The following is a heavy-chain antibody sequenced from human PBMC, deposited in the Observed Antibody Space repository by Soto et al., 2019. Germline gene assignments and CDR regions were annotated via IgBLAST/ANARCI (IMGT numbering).Heavy chain of an antibody. D-gene: IGHD3-3*01. CDR1: GFTFSDYY. Sequence: PGGSLRLSCAASGFTFSDYYISWIRQAPGKGLEWVSYISSSGSTIYYADSVKGRFTISRDNAKNSLYLQMNSLRAEDTAVYYCARRSRFLEWLLSAPVDYWGQGTLVTVSS. J-gene: IGHJ4*02. V-gene: IGHV3-11*01. CDR3: ARRSRFLEWLLSAPVDY. CDR2: ISSSGSTI.